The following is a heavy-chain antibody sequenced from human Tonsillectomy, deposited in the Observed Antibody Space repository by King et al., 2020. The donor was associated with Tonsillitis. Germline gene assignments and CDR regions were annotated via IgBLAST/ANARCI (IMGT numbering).Heavy chain of an antibody. Sequence: QLVQSGGGVVQPGRSLRLSCAASGFSFRTYGMHWVRQAPGQGLAGVAVRSYDERKKYYADSVKGRFTISRDNSKNTLYLQMNSLRAEDTAVYYCAKDYSDDSWWYFDLWGRGTLVTVSS. J-gene: IGHJ2*01. CDR3: AKDYSDDSWWYFDL. CDR1: GFSFRTYG. CDR2: RSYDERKK. D-gene: IGHD3-3*01. V-gene: IGHV3-30*18.